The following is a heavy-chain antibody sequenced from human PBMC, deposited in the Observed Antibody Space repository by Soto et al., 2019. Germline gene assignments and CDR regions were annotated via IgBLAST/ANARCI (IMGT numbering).Heavy chain of an antibody. D-gene: IGHD3-3*01. CDR2: INAGNGNT. Sequence: ASVKVSCKASGYTFTSYAMHWVRQAPGQRLEWMGWINAGNGNTKYSQKFQGRVTITRDTSASTAYMELSSLRSEDTAVYYCARSYDFWSGYSPYFDYWGQGTLVTVSS. CDR1: GYTFTSYA. J-gene: IGHJ4*02. V-gene: IGHV1-3*01. CDR3: ARSYDFWSGYSPYFDY.